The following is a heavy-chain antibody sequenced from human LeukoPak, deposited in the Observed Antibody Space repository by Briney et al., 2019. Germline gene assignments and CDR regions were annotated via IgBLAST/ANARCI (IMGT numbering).Heavy chain of an antibody. V-gene: IGHV1-8*01. CDR1: GYTFTSYD. CDR3: AREPSYYDSSGYYPPRGAFDI. J-gene: IGHJ3*02. D-gene: IGHD3-22*01. Sequence: GASVKVSCKASGYTFTSYDINWVRQATGQGLEWMGWMNPNSGNTGYAQKFQGRVTMTRNTSISTAYMELSSLRSEDTAVYYCAREPSYYDSSGYYPPRGAFDIWGQGTMVTVSS. CDR2: MNPNSGNT.